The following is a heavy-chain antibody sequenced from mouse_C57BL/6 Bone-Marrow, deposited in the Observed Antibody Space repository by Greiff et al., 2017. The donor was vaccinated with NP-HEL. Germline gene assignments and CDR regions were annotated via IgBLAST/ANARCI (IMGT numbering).Heavy chain of an antibody. Sequence: VQLQQSGPELVKPGASVKISCKASGYSFTGYFMNWVMQSHGKSLEWIGRINPYNGDTFYNQKFKDKATLTVDKSSSTAHMGLRGLTSEDSAVYDCARGRCLDYWGKGTTLTVSS. V-gene: IGHV1-20*01. CDR2: INPYNGDT. CDR3: ARGRCLDY. CDR1: GYSFTGYF. J-gene: IGHJ2*01. D-gene: IGHD1-1*01.